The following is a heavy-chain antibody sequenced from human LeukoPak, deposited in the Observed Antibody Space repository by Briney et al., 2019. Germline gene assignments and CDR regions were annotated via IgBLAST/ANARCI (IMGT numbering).Heavy chain of an antibody. V-gene: IGHV3-30*18. CDR2: ISYDGSNK. CDR3: AKLRASSGWYSHFDY. J-gene: IGHJ4*02. CDR1: GFTFSSYG. D-gene: IGHD6-19*01. Sequence: GGSLRLSCAASGFTFSSYGMHWVRQAPGKGLEWVAVISYDGSNKYYADFVKGRFTISRDNSKNTLYLQMNSLRAEDTAVYYCAKLRASSGWYSHFDYWGQGTLVTVSS.